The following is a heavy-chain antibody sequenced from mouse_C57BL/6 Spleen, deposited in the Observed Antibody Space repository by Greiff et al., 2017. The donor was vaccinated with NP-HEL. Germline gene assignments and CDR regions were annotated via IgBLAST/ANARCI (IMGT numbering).Heavy chain of an antibody. CDR2: IHPNSGST. J-gene: IGHJ2*01. V-gene: IGHV1-64*01. CDR1: GYTFTSYW. CDR3: ARGGESLDD. Sequence: QVQLQQPGAELVKPGASVKLSCKASGYTFTSYWMHWVKQRPGQGLEWIGMIHPNSGSTNYNEKFKSKATLTVDKSSSTAYMQRSSLTSEDSAVYYCARGGESLDDWGQGTTLTVSS.